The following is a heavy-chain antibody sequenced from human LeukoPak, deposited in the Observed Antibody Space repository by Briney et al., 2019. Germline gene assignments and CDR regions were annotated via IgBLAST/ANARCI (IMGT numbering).Heavy chain of an antibody. D-gene: IGHD3-16*01. Sequence: PSETLSLTCTVSGGSISSYYWSWIRQPPGKGLEWIGYIYYSGSTNYNPSLKSRVTISVDTSKNQFSLKLSSVTAADTAVYYCATLSGRPPDYWGQGTLVTVSS. CDR3: ATLSGRPPDY. J-gene: IGHJ4*02. V-gene: IGHV4-59*01. CDR2: IYYSGST. CDR1: GGSISSYY.